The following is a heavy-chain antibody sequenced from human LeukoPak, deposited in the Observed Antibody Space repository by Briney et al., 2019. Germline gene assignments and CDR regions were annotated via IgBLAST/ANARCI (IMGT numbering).Heavy chain of an antibody. CDR1: GGSISSGGYS. V-gene: IGHV4-30-2*01. CDR3: ARERVDYYDREGAFDI. J-gene: IGHJ3*02. Sequence: SQTLSLTCAVSGGSISSGGYSWSWIRQPPGKGLEWIGYIYHSGSTYYNPSLKSRVTISVDRSKNQFSLKLSSVTAADTAVYYCARERVDYYDREGAFDIWGQGTMVTVSS. CDR2: IYHSGST. D-gene: IGHD3-22*01.